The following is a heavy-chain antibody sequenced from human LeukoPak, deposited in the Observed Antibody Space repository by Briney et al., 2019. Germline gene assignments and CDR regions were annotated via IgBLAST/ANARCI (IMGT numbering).Heavy chain of an antibody. J-gene: IGHJ4*02. V-gene: IGHV3-33*01. Sequence: PGGSLRLSCAASGFTFSSYGMHWVRQAPGKGLEWVAVIWYDGSNKYYADSVKGRFTISRDNSKNTLYLQMNSLRAEDTAVYYCARVMVGATYFDYWGQGTLVTVSS. CDR2: IWYDGSNK. CDR3: ARVMVGATYFDY. D-gene: IGHD1-26*01. CDR1: GFTFSSYG.